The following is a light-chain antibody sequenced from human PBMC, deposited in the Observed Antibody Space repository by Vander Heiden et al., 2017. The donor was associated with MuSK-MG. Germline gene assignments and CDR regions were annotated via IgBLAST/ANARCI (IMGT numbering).Light chain of an antibody. V-gene: IGKV1-27*01. CDR2: EAS. Sequence: DIQMTQFPSSLSASVGDRVTITCRASHAIGYHLAWYHQRPGKVPNLLIYEASTLEVGVPSRFSGCGSETEFTLTISSLQAEDVGTYYCQKYNSVPLTFGGGTKVDIK. CDR3: QKYNSVPLT. J-gene: IGKJ4*01. CDR1: HAIGYH.